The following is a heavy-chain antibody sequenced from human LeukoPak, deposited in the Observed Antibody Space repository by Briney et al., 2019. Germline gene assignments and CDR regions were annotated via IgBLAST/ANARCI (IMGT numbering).Heavy chain of an antibody. CDR2: IDYSGGT. Sequence: SETLSLTCTVSGASIITKTYYWAWIRQPPEKGLEWIGTIDYSGGTYYNPSIQSRVNISGDTSKNQFSLRLSSVTAADTAVYFCARIKYYGSGSYYNWFDPWGQGALVTVSS. J-gene: IGHJ5*02. CDR1: GASIITKTYY. D-gene: IGHD3-10*01. V-gene: IGHV4-39*01. CDR3: ARIKYYGSGSYYNWFDP.